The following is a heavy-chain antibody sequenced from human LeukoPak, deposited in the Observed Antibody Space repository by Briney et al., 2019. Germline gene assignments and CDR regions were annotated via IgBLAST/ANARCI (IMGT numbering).Heavy chain of an antibody. D-gene: IGHD3-22*01. CDR1: GYSISSGYY. V-gene: IGHV4-38-2*01. CDR3: ARHATYYYDSSGYFDY. J-gene: IGHJ4*02. CDR2: IYHSGST. Sequence: PSETLSLTCAVSGYSISSGYYWGWIRQPPGKGLEWIGSIYHSGSTYYNPSIKSRVTISVETSKTQFSLKLSSVTAADTAVYYCARHATYYYDSSGYFDYWGQGTLVTVSS.